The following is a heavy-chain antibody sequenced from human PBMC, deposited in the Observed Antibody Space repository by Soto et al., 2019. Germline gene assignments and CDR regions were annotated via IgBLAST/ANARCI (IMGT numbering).Heavy chain of an antibody. CDR2: INSGGST. Sequence: GGSLRLSCAASGFIVSSNYMSWVRQAPGKGLEWVSVINSGGSTYNADSVKGRFTISRDNSKNTLYLQMYSLRAEDTAVYYCAREGTTYGFQYWGQGTLVTVSS. J-gene: IGHJ1*01. CDR3: AREGTTYGFQY. D-gene: IGHD1-26*01. V-gene: IGHV3-66*01. CDR1: GFIVSSNY.